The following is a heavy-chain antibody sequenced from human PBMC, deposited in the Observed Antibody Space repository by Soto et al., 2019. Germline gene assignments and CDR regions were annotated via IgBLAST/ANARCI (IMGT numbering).Heavy chain of an antibody. D-gene: IGHD2-21*01. V-gene: IGHV3-74*01. CDR3: ARARAYCGGDCPKGEGYYYYMDV. J-gene: IGHJ6*03. CDR1: GFTFSSYW. CDR2: INSDGSST. Sequence: EVQLVESGGGLVQPGGSLRLSCAASGFTFSSYWMHWVRQAPGKGLVWVSRINSDGSSTSYADSVKGRFTISRDNAKNTLYLQMSSLRAEDTAVYYCARARAYCGGDCPKGEGYYYYMDVWGKGTTVTVSS.